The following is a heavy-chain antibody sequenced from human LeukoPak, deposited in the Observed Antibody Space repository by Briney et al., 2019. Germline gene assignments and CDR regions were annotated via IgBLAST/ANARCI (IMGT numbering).Heavy chain of an antibody. CDR3: ARDRNYYYGMDV. J-gene: IGHJ6*02. CDR2: ISSNSSYI. CDR1: GFTFRSYS. V-gene: IGHV3-21*01. Sequence: GGSLRLSCAASGFTFRSYSMNWVRQAPGKGLEWVSSISSNSSYIYYADSVKGRFTLSRDNAKNSLHLQMNSLRAEDTAVYYCARDRNYYYGMDVWGQGTTVTVSS.